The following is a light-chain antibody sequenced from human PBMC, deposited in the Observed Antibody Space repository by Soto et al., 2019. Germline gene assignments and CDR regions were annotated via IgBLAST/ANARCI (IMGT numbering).Light chain of an antibody. V-gene: IGLV8-61*01. CDR1: SGSVSTSNY. CDR2: STN. Sequence: QTVVTQEPSFSVSPGRTVTLTCGLSSGSVSTSNYPSWYQQTPGQPPRTLIYSTNTRSSGVPDRFSGSILGNKAALTITGAQADDESDYYCVLYMGNGIWVFGGGTKLTVL. CDR3: VLYMGNGIWV. J-gene: IGLJ3*02.